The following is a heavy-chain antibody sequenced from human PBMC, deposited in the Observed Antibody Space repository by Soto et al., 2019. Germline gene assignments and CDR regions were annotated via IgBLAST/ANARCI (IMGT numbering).Heavy chain of an antibody. CDR1: GYTFTSYD. CDR2: MNPNSGNT. CDR3: ARAGGMKKRYYYGMDV. Sequence: ASVKVSCKASGYTFTSYDINWVRQATGQGLEWMGWMNPNSGNTGYAQKFQGRVTMTRNTSISTAYMELSSLRSEDTAVYYCARAGGMKKRYYYGMDVWGQGTTVTVSS. J-gene: IGHJ6*02. V-gene: IGHV1-8*01.